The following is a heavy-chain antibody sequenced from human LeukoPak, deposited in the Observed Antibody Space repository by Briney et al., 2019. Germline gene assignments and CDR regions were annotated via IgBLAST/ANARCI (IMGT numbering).Heavy chain of an antibody. CDR2: ISGSGGST. Sequence: PGGSLRLSCAASGFTFSSYAMSWVRQAPGKGLEWVSAISGSGGSTYYADSVKGRFTISRDNSKNTLYLQMNSLRAGDTAVYYCAKGGMKYQLLTYLDYWGQGTLVTVSS. D-gene: IGHD2-2*01. J-gene: IGHJ4*02. V-gene: IGHV3-23*01. CDR1: GFTFSSYA. CDR3: AKGGMKYQLLTYLDY.